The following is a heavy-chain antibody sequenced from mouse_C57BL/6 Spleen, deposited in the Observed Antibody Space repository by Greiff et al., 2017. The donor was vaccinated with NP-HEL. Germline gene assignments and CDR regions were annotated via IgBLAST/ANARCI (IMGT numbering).Heavy chain of an antibody. CDR1: GYTFTSYW. CDR2: IYPSDSET. V-gene: IGHV1-61*01. D-gene: IGHD2-10*01. J-gene: IGHJ4*01. CDR3: ARGPLLYAMDY. Sequence: QVQLQQPGAELVRPGSSVKLSCKASGYTFTSYWMDWVKQRPGQGLEWIGNIYPSDSETHYNQKFKDKATLTVDKSSSTAYMQLSSLTSEDSAVYYCARGPLLYAMDYWGQGTSVTVSS.